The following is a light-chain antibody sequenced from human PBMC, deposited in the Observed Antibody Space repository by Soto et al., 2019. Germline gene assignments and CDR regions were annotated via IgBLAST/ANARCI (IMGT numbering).Light chain of an antibody. CDR3: QQYYSAPYT. Sequence: DIVMTQSPDSLAVSLGERATINCKSSQSVLYSSDNKNYLAWYQQKPGQPPKLLIYWASTREPGVPDRFSGSGSGTDFTLNISSLQAEDVAAYYCQQYYSAPYTFGQGTKLEIK. J-gene: IGKJ2*01. CDR2: WAS. V-gene: IGKV4-1*01. CDR1: QSVLYSSDNKNY.